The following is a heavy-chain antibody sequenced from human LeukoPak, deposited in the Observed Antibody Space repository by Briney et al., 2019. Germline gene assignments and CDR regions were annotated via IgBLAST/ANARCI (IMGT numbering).Heavy chain of an antibody. CDR1: GFTFSSYS. V-gene: IGHV3-21*01. D-gene: IGHD4-23*01. CDR2: ISSSRNYI. J-gene: IGHJ4*02. CDR3: ARGEGDSGGNLVGDY. Sequence: PGGSLRLSCAASGFTFSSYSMNWVRQAPGKGLEWVSSISSSRNYIYYADSVKGRFTLSRDNAKNSLWLQMNSLRAEDTAVYYCARGEGDSGGNLVGDYWGQGTLVTVSS.